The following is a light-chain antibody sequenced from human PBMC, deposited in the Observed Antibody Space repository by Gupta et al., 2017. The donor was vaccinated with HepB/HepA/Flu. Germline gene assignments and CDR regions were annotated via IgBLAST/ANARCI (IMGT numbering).Light chain of an antibody. Sequence: DIQLTQSPSFLSASVGDRVTITCRASQGISSYLAWYQQEAGKAPKLLIYDASTLQSGVPSRFSGSGSGREFTLTISSLQPEDFATYYCQQDNSYPLTFGPGTKVDIK. J-gene: IGKJ3*01. CDR3: QQDNSYPLT. CDR1: QGISSY. CDR2: DAS. V-gene: IGKV1-9*01.